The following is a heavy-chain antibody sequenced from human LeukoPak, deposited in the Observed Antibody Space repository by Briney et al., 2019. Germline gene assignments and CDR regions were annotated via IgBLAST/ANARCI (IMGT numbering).Heavy chain of an antibody. D-gene: IGHD3-10*01. Sequence: GGSLRLSCAASGFTFSSYSMNWVRQAPGKGLEWVSSISSSSSYIYYADSVKGRFTISRDNAKKSLYLQINSLRAEDTAVYYCARGPGWFGEAIGYWGQGTLVTVSS. CDR3: ARGPGWFGEAIGY. CDR2: ISSSSSYI. V-gene: IGHV3-21*01. J-gene: IGHJ4*02. CDR1: GFTFSSYS.